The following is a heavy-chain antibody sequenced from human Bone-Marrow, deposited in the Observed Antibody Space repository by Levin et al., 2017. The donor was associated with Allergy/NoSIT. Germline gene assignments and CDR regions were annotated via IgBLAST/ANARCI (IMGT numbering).Heavy chain of an antibody. CDR1: GFTFSSYA. V-gene: IGHV3-23*01. D-gene: IGHD6-13*01. J-gene: IGHJ4*02. CDR3: AKRDSSSWRDFDY. Sequence: RAGGSLRLSCAASGFTFSSYAMSWVRQAPGKGLEWVSAISSSGTTTYYADSVKGRFTISRDNSKNTLYLQMNSLRAEDTAVYYCAKRDSSSWRDFDYWGQGTLVTVSS. CDR2: ISSSGTTT.